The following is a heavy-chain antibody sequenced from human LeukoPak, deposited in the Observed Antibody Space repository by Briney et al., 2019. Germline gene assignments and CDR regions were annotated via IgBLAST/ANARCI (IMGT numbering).Heavy chain of an antibody. CDR3: SRIVRGIVMPQNAFDI. CDR2: IQYDGSNK. Sequence: GGSLRLSCGASGFTFSSYGMQWVRQSPGKGLEWVAFIQYDGSNKYYADSVRGRFTISRDNSKNTLYLQMNSLRAEDTAIYYCSRIVRGIVMPQNAFDIWGQGTMVTVSS. D-gene: IGHD3-16*01. J-gene: IGHJ3*02. V-gene: IGHV3-33*05. CDR1: GFTFSSYG.